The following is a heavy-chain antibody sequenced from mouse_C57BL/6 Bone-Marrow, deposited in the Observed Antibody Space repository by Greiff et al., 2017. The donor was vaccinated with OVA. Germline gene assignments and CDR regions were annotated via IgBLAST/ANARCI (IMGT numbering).Heavy chain of an antibody. CDR3: ARTDYGKDY. CDR2: IDPSDSYT. CDR1: GYTFTSYW. V-gene: IGHV1-50*01. Sequence: QVQLQQSGAELVKPGASVKLSCKASGYTFTSYWMQWVKQRPGQGLEWIGEIDPSDSYTNYNQKFKGKATLTVDTSSSTAYMQLSSLTSEDSAVYYCARTDYGKDYWGQGTTLTVSS. J-gene: IGHJ2*01. D-gene: IGHD1-1*01.